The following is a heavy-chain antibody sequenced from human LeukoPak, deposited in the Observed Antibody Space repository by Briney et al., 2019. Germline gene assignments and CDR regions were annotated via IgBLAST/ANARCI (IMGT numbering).Heavy chain of an antibody. Sequence: SETLSLTCTVSGGSISSYYWSWIRQPPGKGLEWIGYIYYSGSTNYNPSLTSRVTISVDTSKNQFSLKLSSVTAADTAVYYCARGRFLEWSNDAFDIWGQGTMVTVSS. CDR2: IYYSGST. D-gene: IGHD3-3*01. V-gene: IGHV4-59*01. J-gene: IGHJ3*02. CDR3: ARGRFLEWSNDAFDI. CDR1: GGSISSYY.